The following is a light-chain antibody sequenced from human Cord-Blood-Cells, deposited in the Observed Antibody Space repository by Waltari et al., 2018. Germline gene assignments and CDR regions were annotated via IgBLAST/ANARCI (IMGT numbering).Light chain of an antibody. V-gene: IGKV4-1*01. CDR3: QQYYSTPYT. Sequence: DIVMTQSPDSLAVSLGERATINCKSSQSVLYSSNNKNYLAWYQQKPGQPPKLLIYWASTRESGVPDRVSGSGAGTDFTLTISSLKSEDVAVYYCQQYYSTPYTFDHATTLEI. CDR2: WAS. CDR1: QSVLYSSNNKNY. J-gene: IGKJ2*01.